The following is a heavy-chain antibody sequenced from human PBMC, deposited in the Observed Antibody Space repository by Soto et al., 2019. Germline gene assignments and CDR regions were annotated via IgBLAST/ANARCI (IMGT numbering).Heavy chain of an antibody. Sequence: QVQLVQSGAEVKKPGASVKVSCKASGYTFTSYDINWVRQATGQGLEWMGWMNPNSGNTGYAQKFQSRVTMTRNTSISTAYMELSSLRSEDTAVYYCARGSDYSNYGRGYYYYYMDVWGKGTTVTVSS. CDR3: ARGSDYSNYGRGYYYYYMDV. CDR2: MNPNSGNT. J-gene: IGHJ6*03. CDR1: GYTFTSYD. V-gene: IGHV1-8*01. D-gene: IGHD4-4*01.